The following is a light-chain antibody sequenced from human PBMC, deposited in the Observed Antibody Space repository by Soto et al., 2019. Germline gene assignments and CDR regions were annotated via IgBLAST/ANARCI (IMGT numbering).Light chain of an antibody. J-gene: IGKJ5*01. V-gene: IGKV3D-20*02. Sequence: EIVLTQSPGTLSLSPGERATLSCRASQSVSSSYLAWYQQKPGQAPRLLIYGASSRATGIPARFSGSGSGTDFTLTISSLEPEDFAVYYCQQRSNWPITFGQGTRREIK. CDR1: QSVSSSY. CDR2: GAS. CDR3: QQRSNWPIT.